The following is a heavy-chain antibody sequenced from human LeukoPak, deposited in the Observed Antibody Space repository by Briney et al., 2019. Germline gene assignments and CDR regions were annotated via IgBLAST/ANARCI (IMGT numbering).Heavy chain of an antibody. Sequence: GGSLRLSCATSGFTFSSYEMNWVRQAPGKGLEWVSYISSSGSTIYYADSVKGRFTISRDNAKNSLYLQMNSLRAEDTAVYYCARGYSYGSDYWGQGTLVTVSS. V-gene: IGHV3-48*03. CDR3: ARGYSYGSDY. J-gene: IGHJ4*02. D-gene: IGHD5-18*01. CDR2: ISSSGSTI. CDR1: GFTFSSYE.